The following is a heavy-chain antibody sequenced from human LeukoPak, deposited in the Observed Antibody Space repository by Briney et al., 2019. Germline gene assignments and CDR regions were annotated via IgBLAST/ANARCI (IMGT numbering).Heavy chain of an antibody. CDR1: GGSISSYY. CDR2: IYTSGST. Sequence: SETLSLTCTVSGGSISSYYWSWIRQPAGKGLEWIGRIYTSGSTNYNPSLKSRVTMSVDTSKNQFSLKLSSVTAADTAVYYCARDPPPGDIDAFDIWGQGTMVTVSS. D-gene: IGHD3-10*01. V-gene: IGHV4-4*07. CDR3: ARDPPPGDIDAFDI. J-gene: IGHJ3*02.